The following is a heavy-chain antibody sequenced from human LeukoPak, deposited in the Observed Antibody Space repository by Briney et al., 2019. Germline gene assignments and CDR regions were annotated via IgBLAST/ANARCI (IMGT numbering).Heavy chain of an antibody. Sequence: SETLSLTCAVSGGSISSGGYSWSWIRQPPGKGLEWIGYIYHSGSTYYNPSLKSRVTISVDRSKNQFSLKLSSVTAADTAVYYCARDFWSGYYHALDIWGQGTMITVSS. V-gene: IGHV4-30-2*01. J-gene: IGHJ3*02. CDR1: GGSISSGGYS. CDR2: IYHSGST. D-gene: IGHD3-3*01. CDR3: ARDFWSGYYHALDI.